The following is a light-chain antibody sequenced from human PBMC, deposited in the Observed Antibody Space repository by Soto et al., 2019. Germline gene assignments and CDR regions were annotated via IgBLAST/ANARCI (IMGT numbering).Light chain of an antibody. V-gene: IGLV2-11*01. CDR2: DVN. Sequence: QSALTQPRSVSGSPGQSVTISCTGTSSDVGAYNYVSWYQQEPGRAPKFLIYDVNKRPSGVPDRFSGSKSGNTASLTISGLQDEEEADYYCCSYAGSYSFVFGTGTKLTVL. CDR1: SSDVGAYNY. J-gene: IGLJ1*01. CDR3: CSYAGSYSFV.